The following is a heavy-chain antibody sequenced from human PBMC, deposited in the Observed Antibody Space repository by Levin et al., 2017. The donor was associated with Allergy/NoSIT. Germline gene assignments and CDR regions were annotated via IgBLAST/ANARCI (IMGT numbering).Heavy chain of an antibody. CDR2: ISAYNGNT. V-gene: IGHV1-18*01. J-gene: IGHJ5*02. D-gene: IGHD3-22*01. Sequence: EASVKVSCKASGYTFTSYGISWVRQAPGQGLEWMGWISAYNGNTNYAQKLQGRVTMTTDTSTSTAYMELRSLRSDDTAVYYCARDLGYYDSSGYLLDDWFDPWGQGTLVTVSS. CDR3: ARDLGYYDSSGYLLDDWFDP. CDR1: GYTFTSYG.